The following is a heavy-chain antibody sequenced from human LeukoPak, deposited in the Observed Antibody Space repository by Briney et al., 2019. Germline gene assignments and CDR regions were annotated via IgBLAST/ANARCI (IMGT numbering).Heavy chain of an antibody. V-gene: IGHV1-2*02. CDR2: INPNSGGT. J-gene: IGHJ5*02. CDR3: ARAVYDSGSYYQTNWFDP. CDR1: GYTFAAYY. Sequence: ASVKVSCKGSGYTFAAYYIHWVRQAPGQGLEWMGWINPNSGGTNYAQNFQGRVTMTWDTSISTAYMELSRLRSGDTAVYYCARAVYDSGSYYQTNWFDPWGQGTLVTVSS. D-gene: IGHD3-10*01.